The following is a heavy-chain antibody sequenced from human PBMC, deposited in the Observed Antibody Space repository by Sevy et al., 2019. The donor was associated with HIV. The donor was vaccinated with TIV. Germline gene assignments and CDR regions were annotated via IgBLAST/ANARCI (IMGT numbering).Heavy chain of an antibody. Sequence: GGSLRLSCTTSGFTFSYSGMHWVRQAPGKGLEWVTFIQYVGRNTHYADSVKGRFTISRDNSKNTLYLQMNSLRGDDTAVYYCAKNTAAVGTGGFDYWGQGALVTVSS. CDR1: GFTFSYSG. D-gene: IGHD6-13*01. CDR2: IQYVGRNT. J-gene: IGHJ4*02. CDR3: AKNTAAVGTGGFDY. V-gene: IGHV3-30*02.